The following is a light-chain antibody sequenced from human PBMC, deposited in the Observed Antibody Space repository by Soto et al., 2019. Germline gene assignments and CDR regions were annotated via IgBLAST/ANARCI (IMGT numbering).Light chain of an antibody. CDR3: CSYTGSNNHVV. CDR1: SSDVGGYNY. CDR2: EVS. Sequence: QSALTQPPSASGSPGQSVTISCTGTSSDVGGYNYVSWYQHHPGKAPRLMIYEVSKRPSGVPDRFSGSKSGNTASLTVSGLQAEDEGDYYCCSYTGSNNHVVFGGGTKLTVL. J-gene: IGLJ2*01. V-gene: IGLV2-8*01.